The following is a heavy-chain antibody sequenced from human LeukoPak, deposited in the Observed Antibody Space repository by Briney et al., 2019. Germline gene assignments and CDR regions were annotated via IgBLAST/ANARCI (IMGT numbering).Heavy chain of an antibody. Sequence: PSETLSLTCTVSGGSISSYYWSWIRQPPGKGLEWIGYIYYSGSTNYNPSLKSRVTISVETSKNQFSLKLSSVIAADTAVYYCARVGGSGWYGDNWFDPWGQGTLVTVSS. CDR1: GGSISSYY. CDR3: ARVGGSGWYGDNWFDP. V-gene: IGHV4-59*01. D-gene: IGHD6-19*01. J-gene: IGHJ5*02. CDR2: IYYSGST.